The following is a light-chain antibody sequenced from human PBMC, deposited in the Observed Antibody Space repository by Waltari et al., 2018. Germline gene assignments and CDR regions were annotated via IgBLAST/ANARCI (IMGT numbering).Light chain of an antibody. Sequence: IVLTQSPGTLSLSPGGRATLSCRASESVSVDYLAWYQQKPGQAPRLLIYDASTRATGVPDRFSGSWSVTDFTLTISRLEPEDFAVYYCQQYGSLPWTFGQGTKVAIK. CDR1: ESVSVDY. CDR3: QQYGSLPWT. V-gene: IGKV3-20*01. J-gene: IGKJ1*01. CDR2: DAS.